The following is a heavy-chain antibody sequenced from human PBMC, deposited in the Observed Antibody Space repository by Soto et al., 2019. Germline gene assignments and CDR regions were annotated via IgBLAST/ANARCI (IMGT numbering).Heavy chain of an antibody. CDR2: ISAYNGNT. V-gene: IGHV1-18*01. CDR3: ARDIYYDSSGSLDY. J-gene: IGHJ4*02. Sequence: ASVKVSCKTSGYTFTSQGLSREQQAPGQGLEWMGWISAYNGNTNFAQKLQGRVTMTTDTSTSTAYMELRSLRSGDTAVYYCARDIYYDSSGSLDYWGQGTLVTVSS. D-gene: IGHD3-22*01. CDR1: GYTFTSQG.